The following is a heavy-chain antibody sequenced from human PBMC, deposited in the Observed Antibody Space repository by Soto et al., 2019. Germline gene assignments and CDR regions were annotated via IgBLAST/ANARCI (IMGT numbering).Heavy chain of an antibody. Sequence: AGGSLRLSCAASGFTFSSYAMSWVRQAPGKGLEWVSAISGSGGSTYYADSVKGRFTISRDNSKNTLYLQMNSLRAEDTAVYYCAKGDIVVVVAAPDYGMDVWGQGTTVTAP. J-gene: IGHJ6*02. CDR3: AKGDIVVVVAAPDYGMDV. CDR2: ISGSGGST. CDR1: GFTFSSYA. V-gene: IGHV3-23*01. D-gene: IGHD2-15*01.